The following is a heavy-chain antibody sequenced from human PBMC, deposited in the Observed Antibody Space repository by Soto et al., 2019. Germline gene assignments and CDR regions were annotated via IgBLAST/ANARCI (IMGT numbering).Heavy chain of an antibody. Sequence: QVQLVQSGAEVQKPGSSVKVSCKASGGTFSSYAISWVRQAPGQGLEWMGGIIPIFGTANYAQKFQGRVTITADESTSTAYMELSSLRSEDTAVYYCARGYYDSSGSDYYYYYGMDVWGQGTTVTVSS. V-gene: IGHV1-69*01. D-gene: IGHD3-22*01. CDR2: IIPIFGTA. J-gene: IGHJ6*02. CDR3: ARGYYDSSGSDYYYYYGMDV. CDR1: GGTFSSYA.